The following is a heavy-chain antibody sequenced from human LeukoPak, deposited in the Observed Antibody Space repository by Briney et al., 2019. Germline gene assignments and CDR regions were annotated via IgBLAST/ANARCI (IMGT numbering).Heavy chain of an antibody. Sequence: GGSLRLSCAASGSIVSKNYMSWVRQAPGKGLEWVSVIYSSGITYYADSVKGRFTISRDNSKNTLYLQMNSPRAEDTAVYYCARDRVVTTTEDGFDVWGQGTMVTVSS. V-gene: IGHV3-53*01. J-gene: IGHJ3*01. CDR1: GSIVSKNY. CDR3: ARDRVVTTTEDGFDV. CDR2: IYSSGIT. D-gene: IGHD2-21*02.